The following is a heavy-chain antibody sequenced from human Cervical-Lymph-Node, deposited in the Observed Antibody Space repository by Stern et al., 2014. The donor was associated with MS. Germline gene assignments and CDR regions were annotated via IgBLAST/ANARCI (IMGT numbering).Heavy chain of an antibody. CDR1: GYTFTGYY. V-gene: IGHV1-2*02. J-gene: IGHJ5*02. CDR2: INPNSGGT. CDR3: ARGPPYYDFWSSYGRDA. D-gene: IGHD3-3*01. Sequence: VQLLESGAEVKKPGASVKVSCKASGYTFTGYYIHWVRQAPGQGLEWMGWINPNSGGTNYAQKFQGRVTMTRDTSISTAYMEVSRLRSDDTAVYYCARGPPYYDFWSSYGRDAWGQGRLVTVSS.